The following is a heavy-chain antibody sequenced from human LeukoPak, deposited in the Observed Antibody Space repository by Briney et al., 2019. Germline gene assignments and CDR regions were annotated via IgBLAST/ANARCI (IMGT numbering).Heavy chain of an antibody. CDR1: GYGFTSYW. D-gene: IGHD2-2*02. CDR2: IDPSDSYT. Sequence: GESLKISCKGSGYGFTSYWISWVRQMPGKGLEWMGRIDPSDSYTNYSPSFQGHVTISADKSISTAYLQWSSLKASDTAMYYCARAGSTSCYKCWFDPWGQATLVTVSS. V-gene: IGHV5-10-1*01. J-gene: IGHJ5*02. CDR3: ARAGSTSCYKCWFDP.